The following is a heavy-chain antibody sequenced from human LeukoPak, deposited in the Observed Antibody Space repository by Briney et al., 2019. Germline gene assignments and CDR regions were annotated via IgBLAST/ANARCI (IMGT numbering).Heavy chain of an antibody. J-gene: IGHJ4*02. V-gene: IGHV4-4*02. Sequence: SETLSLTCAVSGGSISSSNWWSWVRQPPGKGLEWIGEINHSGSTNYNPSLKSRVTISVDTSKNQFSLKLSSVTAADTAVYYCARGRRQWLVPPYFDYWGQGTLVTVSS. CDR2: INHSGST. CDR3: ARGRRQWLVPPYFDY. CDR1: GGSISSSNW. D-gene: IGHD6-19*01.